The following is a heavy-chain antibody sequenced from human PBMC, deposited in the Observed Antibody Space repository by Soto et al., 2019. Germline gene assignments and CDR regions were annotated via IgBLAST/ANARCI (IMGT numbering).Heavy chain of an antibody. CDR1: GYRLTLYW. J-gene: IGHJ6*03. CDR3: SRRMGGNHYCNYVTAV. CDR2: IDPSDSYT. V-gene: IGHV5-10-1*01. D-gene: IGHD6-25*01. Sequence: GQSLKISETGSGYRLTLYWFCCVRPMTGKGLEWMGRIDPSDSYTNYSPSFQGHVTISADKSISTAYLQWSSLKASDTAMYYCSRRMGGNHYCNYVTAVLVKRTTVIVSS.